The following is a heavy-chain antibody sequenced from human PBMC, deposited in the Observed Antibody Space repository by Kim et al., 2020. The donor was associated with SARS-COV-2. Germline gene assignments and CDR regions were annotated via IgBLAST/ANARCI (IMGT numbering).Heavy chain of an antibody. D-gene: IGHD4-17*01. J-gene: IGHJ6*02. CDR2: IYYSGNT. Sequence: SETLSLTCSVSGGSISSDPYYWSWIRQPPGKGLEWIGYIYYSGNTYYNPSLKSRVTISADTSKNQLSLKLNSVTAADTAVYFCARGGDYGGYGMDVWGQGTTVTISS. CDR3: ARGGDYGGYGMDV. V-gene: IGHV4-30-4*01. CDR1: GGSISSDPYY.